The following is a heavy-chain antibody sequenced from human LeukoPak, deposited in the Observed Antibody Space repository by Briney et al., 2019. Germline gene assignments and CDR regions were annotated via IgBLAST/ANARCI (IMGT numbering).Heavy chain of an antibody. CDR3: ARSTSFTASGYDY. CDR1: GYTFTNYH. J-gene: IGHJ4*02. D-gene: IGHD6-25*01. Sequence: ASVTVSCKASGYTFTNYHINWVRQATAQGLEWMGWMNPNNGDSGYAQKFQGRVTITRDTSISTSYMELRSLRSDDTAVYFCARSTSFTASGYDYWGQGTLVTVSS. V-gene: IGHV1-8*03. CDR2: MNPNNGDS.